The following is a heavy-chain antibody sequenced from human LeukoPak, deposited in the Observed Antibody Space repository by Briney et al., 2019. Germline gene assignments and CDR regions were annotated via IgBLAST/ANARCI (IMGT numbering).Heavy chain of an antibody. D-gene: IGHD6-6*01. CDR1: GGSFSGYY. CDR2: INHSGST. Sequence: SDTLSLTCAVYGGSFSGYYWSWIRQPPGKGLEWVGEINHSGSTNYNPSLKSRVTISVDTSKNQFSLKLSSVTAADTAVYYCASGIISSSSNYYGMDVWGQGTTVTVSS. J-gene: IGHJ6*01. V-gene: IGHV4-34*01. CDR3: ASGIISSSSNYYGMDV.